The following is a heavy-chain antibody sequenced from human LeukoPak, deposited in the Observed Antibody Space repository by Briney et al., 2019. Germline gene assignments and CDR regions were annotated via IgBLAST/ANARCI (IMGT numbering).Heavy chain of an antibody. CDR3: ARETRYCGSGTCYYFDQ. CDR1: GFTFSSYE. V-gene: IGHV3-48*03. CDR2: VSSSGNGR. Sequence: GGSLRLSCAASGFTFSSYEMNWVRQAPGKGLEWVSYVSSSGNGRHYADSVKGRFTIFRDNAMNSLSLQMNSLRAEDTAVYFCARETRYCGSGTCYYFDQWGEGTPVTVPS. J-gene: IGHJ4*02. D-gene: IGHD2-21*01.